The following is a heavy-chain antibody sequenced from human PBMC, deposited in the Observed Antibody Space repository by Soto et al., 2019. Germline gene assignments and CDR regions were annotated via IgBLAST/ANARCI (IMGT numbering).Heavy chain of an antibody. Sequence: EVQVLESGGGLVQPGGSLRLSCEGSGFTVSSHAMTWIRQAPGKGPEWVSTITADGGTYYADSVKGRFAMSRDTSESTNSLGAEDTAAYYCAPHVSCSGGSCQYDAFAIRGQGTMVTVSS. CDR2: ITADGGT. CDR3: APHVSCSGGSCQYDAFAI. D-gene: IGHD2-15*01. CDR1: GFTVSSHA. J-gene: IGHJ3*02. V-gene: IGHV3-23*01.